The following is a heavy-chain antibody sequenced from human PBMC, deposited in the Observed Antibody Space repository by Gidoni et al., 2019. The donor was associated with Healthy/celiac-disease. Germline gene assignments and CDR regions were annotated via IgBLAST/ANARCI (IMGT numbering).Heavy chain of an antibody. CDR3: ARAQYQGGFDP. Sequence: QVQLVQSGAEVKKPGASVKVSCKASGYTFTSYAMHWVRQAPGQRLEWMGWINAGNGNTKYSQTFQGRVTITRDTSASTAYMELSSLRSEGTAVYYCARAQYQGGFDPWGQGTLVTVSS. CDR1: GYTFTSYA. D-gene: IGHD1-26*01. V-gene: IGHV1-3*01. CDR2: INAGNGNT. J-gene: IGHJ5*02.